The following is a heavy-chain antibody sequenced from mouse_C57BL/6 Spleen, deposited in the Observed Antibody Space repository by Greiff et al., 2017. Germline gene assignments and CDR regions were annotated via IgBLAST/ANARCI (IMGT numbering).Heavy chain of an antibody. CDR3: ARCYGSIWYFDV. CDR2: LNYDGSST. J-gene: IGHJ1*03. CDR1: GFTFSDYY. Sequence: EVQVVESEGGLVQPGSSMKLSCTASGFTFSDYYMAWVRQVPEKGLEWVANLNYDGSSTYYLDSLKSRFIISRDNAKNILYLQMSSLKSEDTATYYCARCYGSIWYFDVWGTGTTVTVSS. V-gene: IGHV5-16*01. D-gene: IGHD1-1*01.